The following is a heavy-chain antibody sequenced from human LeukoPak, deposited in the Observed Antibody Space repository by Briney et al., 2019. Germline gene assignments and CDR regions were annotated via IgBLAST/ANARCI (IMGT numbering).Heavy chain of an antibody. V-gene: IGHV5-51*01. D-gene: IGHD3-3*01. Sequence: GESLKISCKASGYSFSNYWIGWVRQMPGKGLEWMGIIYSGDSDTRYSPSFQGQVTISADRSISTAYLQWSSLKASDTAMYYCASSLEVEDYYYMDVWGKGTAVTVSS. CDR3: ASSLEVEDYYYMDV. CDR2: IYSGDSDT. J-gene: IGHJ6*03. CDR1: GYSFSNYW.